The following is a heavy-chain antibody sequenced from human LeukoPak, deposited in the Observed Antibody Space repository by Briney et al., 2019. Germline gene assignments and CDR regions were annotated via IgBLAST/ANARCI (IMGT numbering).Heavy chain of an antibody. CDR3: ARAYYYDSSGYYRRGAFDI. CDR1: GFTFSSYG. J-gene: IGHJ3*02. Sequence: GGSLRLSCAASGFTFSSYGIHWVRQAPGKGLEWVAFIRYDGSNKFYADSVKGRFAISRDNSKNSLYLQMNSLRAEDTAVYYCARAYYYDSSGYYRRGAFDIWGQGTMVTVSS. V-gene: IGHV3-30*02. CDR2: IRYDGSNK. D-gene: IGHD3-22*01.